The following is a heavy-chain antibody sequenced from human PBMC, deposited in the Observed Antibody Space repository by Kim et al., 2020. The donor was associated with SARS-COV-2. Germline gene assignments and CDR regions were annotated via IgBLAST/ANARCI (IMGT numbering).Heavy chain of an antibody. Sequence: GGSLRLSCAASGFTFSNAWMSWVRQAPGKGLEWVGRIKSKTDGGTTDYAAPVKGRFTISRDDSKNTLYLQMNSLKTEDTAVYYCTTYSVEEDWYFDLWGRGTLVTVSS. CDR2: IKSKTDGGTT. CDR3: TTYSVEEDWYFDL. J-gene: IGHJ2*01. D-gene: IGHD1-26*01. CDR1: GFTFSNAW. V-gene: IGHV3-15*01.